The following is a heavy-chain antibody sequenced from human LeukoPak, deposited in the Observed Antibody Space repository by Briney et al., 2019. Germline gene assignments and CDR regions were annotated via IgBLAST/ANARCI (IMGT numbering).Heavy chain of an antibody. D-gene: IGHD2-2*01. V-gene: IGHV4-39*07. CDR3: ARDGVVPAAITSDAFDI. J-gene: IGHJ3*02. CDR1: GGSISSSSYY. CDR2: IYYSGST. Sequence: SETLSLTCTVSGGSISSSSYYWGWIRQPPGKGLEWIGSIYYSGSTYYNPSLKSRVTISVDTSKNQFSLKLSSVTAADTAVYYCARDGVVPAAITSDAFDIWGQGTMVTVSS.